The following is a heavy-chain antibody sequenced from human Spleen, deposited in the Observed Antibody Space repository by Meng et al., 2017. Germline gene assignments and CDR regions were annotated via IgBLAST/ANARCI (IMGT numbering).Heavy chain of an antibody. CDR1: GASISSGGYF. D-gene: IGHD4-17*01. J-gene: IGHJ4*02. CDR2: VYSNGNT. CDR3: ARRDGDYNRFDY. V-gene: IGHV4-31*03. Sequence: QVQLQESGPGLVRPSQTLSLTCTVSGASISSGGYFWSWIRQHPGKGLVWIGYVYSNGNTYYNPSLKSRVTISVDTSANQFSLNLWSVTAADTAVYFCARRDGDYNRFDYWGQGMLVTVSS.